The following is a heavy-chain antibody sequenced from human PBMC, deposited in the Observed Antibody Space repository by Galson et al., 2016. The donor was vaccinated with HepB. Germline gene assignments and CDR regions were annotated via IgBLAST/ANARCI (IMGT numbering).Heavy chain of an antibody. D-gene: IGHD6-25*01. J-gene: IGHJ4*02. Sequence: SVKVSCKASGFTFTSFFMHWVRQAPGQGLEWMGMVNPTDGSTTYARDFQGRVSMTSDTSTSTVYLDLGSLRSDDTAVYYCARYRAATAYSDYWGQGTLVTVSS. CDR3: ARYRAATAYSDY. V-gene: IGHV1-46*01. CDR2: VNPTDGST. CDR1: GFTFTSFF.